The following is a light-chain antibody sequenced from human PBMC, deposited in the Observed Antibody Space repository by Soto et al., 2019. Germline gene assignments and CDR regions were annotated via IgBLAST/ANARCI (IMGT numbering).Light chain of an antibody. V-gene: IGKV4-1*01. CDR1: QSVLYRSNDRNY. CDR2: WAS. CDR3: LQYYDVSVT. Sequence: DIVMTQSPDSLAASLGERATINCKSSQSVLYRSNDRNYLAWYQQKPGQPPKLLIYWASTRESGVPDRFSGSGSEAEFSLTISYLQPVDLAVYFCLQYYDVSVTVGPGTKVDIK. J-gene: IGKJ3*01.